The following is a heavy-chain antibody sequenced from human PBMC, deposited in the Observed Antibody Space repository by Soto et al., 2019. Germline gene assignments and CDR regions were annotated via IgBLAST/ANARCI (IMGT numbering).Heavy chain of an antibody. CDR1: GYTFTSYG. CDR2: ISAYNGNT. J-gene: IGHJ4*02. D-gene: IGHD2-15*01. Sequence: EASVKVSCKASGYTFTSYGISWVRQAPGQGLEWKGRISAYNGNTNYAQKLQGRVTMTTDTSASTAYMELSSLRSEDTSVYYCARDRPGTRSGGSPSTGYWGQGTLVTVSS. CDR3: ARDRPGTRSGGSPSTGY. V-gene: IGHV1-18*01.